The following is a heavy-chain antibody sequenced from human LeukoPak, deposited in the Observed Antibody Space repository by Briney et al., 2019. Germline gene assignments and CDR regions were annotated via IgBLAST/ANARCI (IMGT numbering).Heavy chain of an antibody. D-gene: IGHD2-2*01. Sequence: PGASVKVSCKASGYTFTGYYMHWVRQAPGQGLEWMGWINPNSGGTNYAQKFQGRVTMTRDTSISTAYMELSRLRSDDTAVYYCARSRYCSSTSCYSFDYWGQGTLVTVSS. CDR1: GYTFTGYY. CDR2: INPNSGGT. V-gene: IGHV1-2*02. J-gene: IGHJ4*02. CDR3: ARSRYCSSTSCYSFDY.